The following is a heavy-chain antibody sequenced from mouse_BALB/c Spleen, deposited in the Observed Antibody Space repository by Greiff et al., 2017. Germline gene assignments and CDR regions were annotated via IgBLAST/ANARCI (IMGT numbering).Heavy chain of an antibody. D-gene: IGHD2-3*01. CDR2: IYPGNSDT. J-gene: IGHJ1*01. CDR1: GYTFTSYW. Sequence: VQLQQSGTVLARPGASVKMSCKASGYTFTSYWMHWVKQRPGQGLEWIGAIYPGNSDTSYNQKFKGKAKLTAVTSTSTAYMELSSLTNEDSAVYYCTRGGGYYVDWYFDVWGAGTTVTVSS. V-gene: IGHV1-5*01. CDR3: TRGGGYYVDWYFDV.